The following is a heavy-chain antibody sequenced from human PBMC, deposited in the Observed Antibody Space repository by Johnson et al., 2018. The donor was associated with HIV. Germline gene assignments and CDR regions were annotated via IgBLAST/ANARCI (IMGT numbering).Heavy chain of an antibody. CDR1: GFTVSSNY. J-gene: IGHJ3*02. CDR2: IYSGDST. Sequence: VLLVESGGGVVRPGGSLRLSCAASGFTVSSNYMSWVRQAPGKGLEWVSLIYSGDSTYYADSVKGRFTISRDNSKNTLYLQMNSLRAEDTAVYYCARDYREANAFDIWGQGTMVTVSS. D-gene: IGHD1-26*01. V-gene: IGHV3-66*01. CDR3: ARDYREANAFDI.